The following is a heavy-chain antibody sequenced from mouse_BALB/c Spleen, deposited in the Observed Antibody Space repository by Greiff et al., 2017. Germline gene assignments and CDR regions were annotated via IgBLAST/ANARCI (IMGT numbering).Heavy chain of an antibody. J-gene: IGHJ3*01. Sequence: EVMLVESGGGLVQPGGSMKLSCVASGFTFSSYWMSWVRQSPEKGLEWVAEIRLKSDNYATHYAESVKGKFTISRDDSKSRLYLQMNSLRAEDTGIYYCTGRGGCLAYWGQGTLVTVSA. V-gene: IGHV6-6*02. CDR2: IRLKSDNYAT. CDR1: GFTFSSYW. CDR3: TGRGGCLAY.